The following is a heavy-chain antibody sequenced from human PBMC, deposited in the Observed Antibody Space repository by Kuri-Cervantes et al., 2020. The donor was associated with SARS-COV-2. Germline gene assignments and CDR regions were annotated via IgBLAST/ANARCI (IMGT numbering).Heavy chain of an antibody. CDR2: ISYDGSNK. D-gene: IGHD1-26*01. Sequence: GGSLRLSCAASGFTFSSYAMHWVRQAPGKGLEWVAVISYDGSNKYYADSVKGRFTISRDNSKNTLYLQMNSLRAEDTAVYYCARSGVTVGATSSYYYYYYGMGVWGQGTTVTVSS. CDR1: GFTFSSYA. J-gene: IGHJ6*02. CDR3: ARSGVTVGATSSYYYYYYGMGV. V-gene: IGHV3-30-3*01.